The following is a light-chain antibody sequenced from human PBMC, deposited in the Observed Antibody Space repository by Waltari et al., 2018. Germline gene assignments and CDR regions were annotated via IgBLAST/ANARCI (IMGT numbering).Light chain of an antibody. CDR1: TSNIGAGHD. Sequence: QSVLTQPPSVSGTPGQRVTISCSGSTSNIGAGHDVHWYQHLHGTAPKLLIYGNNNRPSGVPDRVSGSKSGTSASLAITGLQADDEADYFCQSFDNMLSGGVVFGGGTKLAVL. CDR3: QSFDNMLSGGVV. J-gene: IGLJ2*01. CDR2: GNN. V-gene: IGLV1-40*01.